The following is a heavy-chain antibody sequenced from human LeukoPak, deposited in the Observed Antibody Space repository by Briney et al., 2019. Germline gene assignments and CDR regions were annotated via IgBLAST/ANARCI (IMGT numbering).Heavy chain of an antibody. J-gene: IGHJ3*02. CDR2: INHSGST. CDR3: AKKTIVGATVDAFDI. Sequence: SETLSLTCAVYGGSFSGYYWSWIRQPPGKGPEWIGEINHSGSTNYNPSLKSRVTISVDTSKNQFSLKLSSVTAADTAVYYCAKKTIVGATVDAFDIWGQGTMVIVSS. D-gene: IGHD1-26*01. V-gene: IGHV4-34*01. CDR1: GGSFSGYY.